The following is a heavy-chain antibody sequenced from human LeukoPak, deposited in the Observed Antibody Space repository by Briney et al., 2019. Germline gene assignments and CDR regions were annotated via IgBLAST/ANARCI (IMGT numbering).Heavy chain of an antibody. CDR1: GGSISRYY. J-gene: IGHJ3*02. CDR2: IYYSGST. V-gene: IGHV4-59*12. D-gene: IGHD3-22*01. Sequence: PSETLSLTCTDSGGSISRYYWSWIRQPPGKGLERIGYIYYSGSTNYNPSIKSRVTMSIDTANNQYSLKLSTVTAADTAVYYCARDGYDDSSGSHAFDIWGHGTMVTVSS. CDR3: ARDGYDDSSGSHAFDI.